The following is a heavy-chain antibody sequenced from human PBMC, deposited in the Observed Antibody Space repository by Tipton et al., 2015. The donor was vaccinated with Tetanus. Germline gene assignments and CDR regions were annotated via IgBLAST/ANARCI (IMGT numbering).Heavy chain of an antibody. CDR1: GFRFSYSG. D-gene: IGHD3-10*01. J-gene: IGHJ4*02. Sequence: QLVQSGGGVVQPGRSLRLSCAASGFRFSYSGMHWVRQVPGKGLEWVALMSNDGNDIQYADSVKGRFSISRDNSKNTVYLQMTSLTAEDTAVYMCARGDGPGSYLIDHWGQGIQVTVSS. CDR3: ARGDGPGSYLIDH. CDR2: MSNDGNDI. V-gene: IGHV3-30*03.